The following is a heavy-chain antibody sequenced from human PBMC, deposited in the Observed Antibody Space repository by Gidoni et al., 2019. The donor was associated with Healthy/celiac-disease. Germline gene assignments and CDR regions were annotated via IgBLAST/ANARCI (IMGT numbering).Heavy chain of an antibody. Sequence: QVQLQESGPGLVKPSETLSLTCAVSGYSISSGYYWGWIRQPPGKGLEWIGSIYHSGSTYYNPSLKSRVTISLDTSKNQFSLKLSSVTAADTAVYYCARTYYYDSSGYYGWFDPWGQGTLVTVSS. J-gene: IGHJ5*02. D-gene: IGHD3-22*01. CDR1: GYSISSGYY. CDR3: ARTYYYDSSGYYGWFDP. CDR2: IYHSGST. V-gene: IGHV4-38-2*01.